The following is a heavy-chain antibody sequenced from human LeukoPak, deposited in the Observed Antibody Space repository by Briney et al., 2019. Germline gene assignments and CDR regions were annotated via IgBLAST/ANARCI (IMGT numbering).Heavy chain of an antibody. CDR1: GFTVSSIY. D-gene: IGHD5-24*01. V-gene: IGHV3-53*01. J-gene: IGHJ4*02. Sequence: GGSLRLSCAVSGFTVSSIYMSWVRQAPGKGLEWVSFIYNDGNTYYADSMKGRFSISRDSSRNTLYLQMNSLRVEDTAVYYCARDLDGYNLLFDYWGQGTLVTVSS. CDR3: ARDLDGYNLLFDY. CDR2: IYNDGNT.